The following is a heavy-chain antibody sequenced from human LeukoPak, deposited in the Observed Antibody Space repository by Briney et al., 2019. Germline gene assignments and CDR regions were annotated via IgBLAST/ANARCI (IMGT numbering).Heavy chain of an antibody. Sequence: ASVKVSCKASGYTFTGYYMHWVRQAPGQGLEWMGWINPNSGGTNYAQKFQGRVTMTRDTSISTAYMELSRLRSDDTAVYYCARELGDTAMVFDYWGQGTLVTVSS. D-gene: IGHD5-18*01. V-gene: IGHV1-2*02. J-gene: IGHJ4*02. CDR1: GYTFTGYY. CDR2: INPNSGGT. CDR3: ARELGDTAMVFDY.